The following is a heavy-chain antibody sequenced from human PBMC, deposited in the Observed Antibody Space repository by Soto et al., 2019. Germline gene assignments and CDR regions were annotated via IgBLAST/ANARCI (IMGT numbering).Heavy chain of an antibody. CDR3: ARDRKSDSSGWYESRKSVWFDP. CDR2: IIPILGIA. Sequence: VKVSCKASGGTFSSYTISWVRQAPGQGLEWMGRIIPILGIANYAQKFQGRVTITADKSTSTAYMELSSLRSEDTAVYYCARDRKSDSSGWYESRKSVWFDPWGQGTLVTVHS. CDR1: GGTFSSYT. J-gene: IGHJ5*02. V-gene: IGHV1-69*04. D-gene: IGHD6-19*01.